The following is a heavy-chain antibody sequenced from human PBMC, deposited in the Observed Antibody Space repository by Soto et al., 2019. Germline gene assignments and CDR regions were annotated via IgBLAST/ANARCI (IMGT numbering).Heavy chain of an antibody. CDR1: GFTFSSYG. CDR3: AKAQLRFLKWSDDPFDY. J-gene: IGHJ4*02. D-gene: IGHD3-3*01. CDR2: ISYDGSNK. V-gene: IGHV3-30*18. Sequence: QVQLVESGGGVVQPGRSLRLSCAASGFTFSSYGMHWVRQAPGKGLEWVAVISYDGSNKYYADSVKGRFTISRDNSKNTLYLQMNSLRAEDTAVYYCAKAQLRFLKWSDDPFDYWGQGTLVTVSS.